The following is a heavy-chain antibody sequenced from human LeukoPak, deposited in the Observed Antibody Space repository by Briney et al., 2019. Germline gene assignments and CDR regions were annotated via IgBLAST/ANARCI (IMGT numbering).Heavy chain of an antibody. Sequence: GSLRLSCAASGFTFSTYAMHWVRQAPGKGPEWVAVISYDGSNKYYADSVKGRLTISRDNSKNTLYLQMNSLRAENTAVYYCARAPYYDSSGYYDCWGQGTLVTVSS. CDR2: ISYDGSNK. CDR1: GFTFSTYA. CDR3: ARAPYYDSSGYYDC. V-gene: IGHV3-30*01. D-gene: IGHD3-22*01. J-gene: IGHJ4*02.